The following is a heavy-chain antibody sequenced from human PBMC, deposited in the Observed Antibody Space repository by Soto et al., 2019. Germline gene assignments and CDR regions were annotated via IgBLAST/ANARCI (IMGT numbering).Heavy chain of an antibody. D-gene: IGHD5-12*01. CDR3: ARYIAASPSWFGT. V-gene: IGHV4-34*01. Sequence: SWIRQPPGKGLEWIGEIKHSGSTNYNPSLKSRVTISVGTSKNQFSLKLSSVTAAYSAVYSCARYIAASPSWFGTWGQG. J-gene: IGHJ5*02. CDR2: IKHSGST.